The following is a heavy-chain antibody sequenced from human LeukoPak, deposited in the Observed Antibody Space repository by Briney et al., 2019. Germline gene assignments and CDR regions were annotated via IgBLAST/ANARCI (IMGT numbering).Heavy chain of an antibody. V-gene: IGHV1-24*01. CDR3: ATDPYSNYYFDY. CDR2: FDSEDGET. D-gene: IGHD4-11*01. Sequence: VKVSCKVSGYTLTELSMHWVRQAPGKGLEWMGGFDSEDGETIYAQKFQGRVTMTEDTSTDTAYMELSSLGSEDTAVYYCATDPYSNYYFDYWGQGTLVTVSS. CDR1: GYTLTELS. J-gene: IGHJ4*02.